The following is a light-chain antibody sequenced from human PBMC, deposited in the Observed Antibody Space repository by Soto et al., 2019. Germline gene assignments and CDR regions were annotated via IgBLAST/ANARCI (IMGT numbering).Light chain of an antibody. CDR2: KAS. CDR1: QTISSW. Sequence: DIQMTQSPSTLSGSVGDRVTITCRASQTISSWLAWYQQKPGKAPKLLIYKASTLKSGVSSRFSGSGSGTEFTLTISSLQPDDFATYYCQLYNSYSEAFGQGTKVELK. CDR3: QLYNSYSEA. V-gene: IGKV1-5*03. J-gene: IGKJ1*01.